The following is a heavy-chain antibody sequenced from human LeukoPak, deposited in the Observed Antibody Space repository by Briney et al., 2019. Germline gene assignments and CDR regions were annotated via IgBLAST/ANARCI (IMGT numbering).Heavy chain of an antibody. V-gene: IGHV1-69*13. CDR2: IIPIFDTP. CDR3: ARTLGYCSGDSCFGNNWFDP. D-gene: IGHD2-15*01. Sequence: GASVKVSCKASGGIFSSFTITWVRQAPGQGLEWMGGIIPIFDTPTYAQKFQGRVRITADESTSTAYLELSSLRSEDTAVYYCARTLGYCSGDSCFGNNWFDPWGQGTLVTVSS. J-gene: IGHJ5*02. CDR1: GGIFSSFT.